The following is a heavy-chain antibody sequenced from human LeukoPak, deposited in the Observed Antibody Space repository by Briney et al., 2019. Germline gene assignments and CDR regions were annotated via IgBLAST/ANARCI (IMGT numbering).Heavy chain of an antibody. Sequence: SETLSLTCAVYGGSFSGYYWSWIRQPPGKGLEWIGEINHSGSTNYNPSLKSRVTISVDTSKNQFSLKLSSVTAADTPVYYCARGPSYGYGYYYYYYMDVWGKGTTVTVSS. J-gene: IGHJ6*03. D-gene: IGHD5-18*01. CDR3: ARGPSYGYGYYYYYYMDV. CDR2: INHSGST. CDR1: GGSFSGYY. V-gene: IGHV4-34*01.